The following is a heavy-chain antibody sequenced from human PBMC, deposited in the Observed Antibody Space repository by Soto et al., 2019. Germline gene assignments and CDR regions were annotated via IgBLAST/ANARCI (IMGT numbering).Heavy chain of an antibody. V-gene: IGHV3-30*09. CDR3: TKDQSAASNCYPAMDV. CDR2: ISFDGATK. J-gene: IGHJ6*02. Sequence: QEQLVESGGGVVQPGRPLRLSCAASEFTFSPYPMHWVRQAPGKGLEWVAVISFDGATKYYADSVKGRFAISRDNSMNTLNLQNNSLRTEDTAVYYCTKDQSAASNCYPAMDVWGPGTTVTVSS. CDR1: EFTFSPYP. D-gene: IGHD2-21*01.